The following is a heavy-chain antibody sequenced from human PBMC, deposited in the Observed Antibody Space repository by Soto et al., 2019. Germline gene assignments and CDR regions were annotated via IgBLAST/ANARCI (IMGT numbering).Heavy chain of an antibody. CDR3: ASAGDYVDY. J-gene: IGHJ4*02. Sequence: GESLKISCKGSGYRFTSYWIGWVRQMPGKGLEWMGIIYPGDSDTRYSPSFQGQVTISADKSISTAYLQMNSLRAEDTAVYYYASAGDYVDYWGQGTLVTVSS. CDR2: IYPGDSDT. V-gene: IGHV5-51*01. D-gene: IGHD4-17*01. CDR1: GYRFTSYW.